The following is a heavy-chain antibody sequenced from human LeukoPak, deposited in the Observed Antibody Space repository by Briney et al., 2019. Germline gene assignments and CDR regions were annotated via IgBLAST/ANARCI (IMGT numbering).Heavy chain of an antibody. D-gene: IGHD5-24*01. CDR1: GGSISSYY. CDR3: ARHVDLGDGYNFLDY. CDR2: IYYSGST. Sequence: SETLSLTCTVSGGSISSYYWTWIRQPPGKGLEWIGYIYYSGSTKYNPSLKSRVTMSVDTSKNRFSLKLSSVTAADTAVYYCARHVDLGDGYNFLDYWGQGTLVTVSS. V-gene: IGHV4-59*08. J-gene: IGHJ4*02.